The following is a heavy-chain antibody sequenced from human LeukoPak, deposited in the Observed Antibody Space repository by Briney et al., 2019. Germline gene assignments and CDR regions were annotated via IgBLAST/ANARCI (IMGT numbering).Heavy chain of an antibody. CDR3: TTGEPPYRGANFEYSSSAHPVDY. D-gene: IGHD6-6*01. CDR1: GFTFSNAW. J-gene: IGHJ4*02. V-gene: IGHV3-15*01. Sequence: GRSLRLSCAASGFTFSNAWMSWVRQAPGKGLEWVGRIKSKTDGGTTDYAAPVKGRFTISRDDSKNALYLQMNSLKTEDTAVYYCTTGEPPYRGANFEYSSSAHPVDYWGQGTLVTVSS. CDR2: IKSKTDGGTT.